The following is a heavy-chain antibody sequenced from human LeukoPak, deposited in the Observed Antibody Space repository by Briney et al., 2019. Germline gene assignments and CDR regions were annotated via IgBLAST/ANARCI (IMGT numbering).Heavy chain of an antibody. CDR3: ARGKVTAYFDY. V-gene: IGHV4-39*07. CDR1: GGSISSYY. D-gene: IGHD2-21*02. CDR2: IYYSGST. Sequence: SETLSLTCTVSGGSISSYYWGWIRQPPGKGLEWIGSIYYSGSTYYNPSLKSRVTISVDTSKNQFSLKLSSVTAADTAVYYCARGKVTAYFDYWGQGTLVTVSS. J-gene: IGHJ4*02.